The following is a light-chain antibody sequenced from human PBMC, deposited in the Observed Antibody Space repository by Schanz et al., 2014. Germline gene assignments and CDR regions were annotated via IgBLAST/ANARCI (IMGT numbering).Light chain of an antibody. J-gene: IGKJ1*01. CDR1: QSVRSSN. V-gene: IGKV3-20*01. CDR3: QQYGRSLWT. CDR2: DAS. Sequence: EIVLTQSPGTLSLSPGERATLSCRASQSVRSSNLAWYQQKPGQAPRLLIYDASSRATGIPDRFSGSGSGTDFTLTISRLEPEDFAVYYCQQYGRSLWTFGQGTKVEIK.